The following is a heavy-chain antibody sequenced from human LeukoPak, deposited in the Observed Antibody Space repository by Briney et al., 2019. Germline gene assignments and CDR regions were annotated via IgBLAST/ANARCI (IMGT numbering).Heavy chain of an antibody. CDR1: GGSFNGYY. CDR3: ARGRFGNPLQLQPRRPFDL. J-gene: IGHJ3*01. CDR2: VNRSGTT. D-gene: IGHD1-1*01. Sequence: SETLSLTCAVYGGSFNGYYWSWIRQTPGKGLEWIGEVNRSGTTNSNPSLRSRVSMSVDTSKSQVSLRLRSVTAADTAIFYCARGRFGNPLQLQPRRPFDLWGQETAVIVSS. V-gene: IGHV4-34*01.